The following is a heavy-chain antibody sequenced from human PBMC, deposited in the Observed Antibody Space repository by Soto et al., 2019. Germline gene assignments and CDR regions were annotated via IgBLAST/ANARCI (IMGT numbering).Heavy chain of an antibody. Sequence: QVQLQESGPGLVQPSGTLSLTCAVSGDSITGDNWWSWVRQSPGKGLEWIGEIHHSVATNYNPSLKSRVTISVDKSKNQFSLKLNSVTAADTAMFYCATQGFYRMGVWGRGPTVTVSS. V-gene: IGHV4-4*02. CDR2: IHHSVAT. CDR3: ATQGFYRMGV. J-gene: IGHJ6*02. CDR1: GDSITGDNW.